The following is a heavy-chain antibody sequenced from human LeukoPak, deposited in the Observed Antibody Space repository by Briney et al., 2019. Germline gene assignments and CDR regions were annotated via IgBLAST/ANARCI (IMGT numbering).Heavy chain of an antibody. Sequence: ASVKVSCKASGGTFSSYGISWVRQAPGQGVEWMGGIIPMFGTADYAQKFQGRVTITADESTNTAYMQLSNLRSEDTAVYHCVRGGIAVGGGTSSYYYYGMDVWGQGTAVTVYS. V-gene: IGHV1-69*13. D-gene: IGHD6-19*01. J-gene: IGHJ6*02. CDR2: IIPMFGTA. CDR3: VRGGIAVGGGTSSYYYYGMDV. CDR1: GGTFSSYG.